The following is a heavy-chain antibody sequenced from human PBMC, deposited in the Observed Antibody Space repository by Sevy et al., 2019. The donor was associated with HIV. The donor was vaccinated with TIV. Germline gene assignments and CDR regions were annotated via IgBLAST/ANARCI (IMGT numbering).Heavy chain of an antibody. J-gene: IGHJ5*02. CDR1: GGSISSGAFA. V-gene: IGHV4-30-2*01. Sequence: SESLSLTCAVSGGSISSGAFACSWIRQPPGKGLEWVGFIYDSGTTYYSPSLKTRVIISLDKSRNQFSLSLTSVTDADTAVYYCARVTCGLWTNWFDPWGQGTPVTVSS. CDR2: IYDSGTT. D-gene: IGHD2-8*02. CDR3: ARVTCGLWTNWFDP.